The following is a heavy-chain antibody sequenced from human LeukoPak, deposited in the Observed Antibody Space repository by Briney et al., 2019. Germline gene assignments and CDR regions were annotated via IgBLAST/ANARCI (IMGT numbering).Heavy chain of an antibody. J-gene: IGHJ5*02. CDR1: GDSISSGDYY. CDR2: ISSSGST. CDR3: VGEMDWFDP. D-gene: IGHD5-24*01. V-gene: IGHV4-61*02. Sequence: PSETLSLTCTVSGDSISSGDYYWSWIRQPAGRGLEWIGRISSSGSTNYNPSLKSRVTISVDTSKNQFSLKLSSVTAADTAVYYCVGEMDWFDPWGQGTLVTVSS.